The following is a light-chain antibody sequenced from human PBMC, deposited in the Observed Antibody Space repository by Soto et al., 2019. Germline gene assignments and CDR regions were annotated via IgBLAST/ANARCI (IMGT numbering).Light chain of an antibody. Sequence: EIVMTQSPATLSVSPGERATLSCRASQNVSNNLAWYQQKPGQAPRLLIYGASTRATGIPARFSGSGSGTEFTLTISSLQSEDFAVYYCQQYNNWPPLYTFGQGTKLEIK. J-gene: IGKJ2*01. V-gene: IGKV3-15*01. CDR2: GAS. CDR3: QQYNNWPPLYT. CDR1: QNVSNN.